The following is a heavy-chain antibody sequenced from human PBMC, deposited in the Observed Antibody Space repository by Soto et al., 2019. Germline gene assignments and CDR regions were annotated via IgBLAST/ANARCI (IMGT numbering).Heavy chain of an antibody. CDR1: GFTFSSNS. Sequence: EVQLVESGGGLVRPGGSLRLSCAASGFTFSSNSMNWVRQAPGKGLEWVSSISRSSSNLYYADSVKGRFTISRDNAKNSLYLQMNSLRAEDTAVYYCARDTRARYYDILTGYSFDYWGQGTLVTVSS. J-gene: IGHJ4*02. D-gene: IGHD3-9*01. V-gene: IGHV3-21*01. CDR3: ARDTRARYYDILTGYSFDY. CDR2: ISRSSSNL.